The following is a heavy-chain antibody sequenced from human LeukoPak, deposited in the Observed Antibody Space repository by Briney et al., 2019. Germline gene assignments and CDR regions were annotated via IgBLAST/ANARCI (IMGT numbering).Heavy chain of an antibody. Sequence: GGSLRLSCAASGFTFSSYAMSWVRQAPGKGLKWVSAISGSGGSTYYADSVKGRFTISRDNSKNTLYLQMNSLRAEDTAVYYCAKGDTMTVVVVGAFDIWGQGTMGTVSS. CDR3: AKGDTMTVVVVGAFDI. CDR1: GFTFSSYA. V-gene: IGHV3-23*01. CDR2: ISGSGGST. J-gene: IGHJ3*02. D-gene: IGHD3-22*01.